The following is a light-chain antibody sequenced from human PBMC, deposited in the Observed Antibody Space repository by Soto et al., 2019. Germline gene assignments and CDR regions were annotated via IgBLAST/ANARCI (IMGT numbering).Light chain of an antibody. CDR2: KAF. CDR1: QSIGNW. J-gene: IGKJ4*01. V-gene: IGKV1-5*03. CDR3: QQYSSHSRT. Sequence: DIQMTQSPSTLSVSVGDRVTITCRASQSIGNWLAWYQQKPGKAPKLLIYKAFSLQSGVPSRFSGSGSGTEFTLTISSLQPDDFASYYCQQYSSHSRTFGGGTKVDIK.